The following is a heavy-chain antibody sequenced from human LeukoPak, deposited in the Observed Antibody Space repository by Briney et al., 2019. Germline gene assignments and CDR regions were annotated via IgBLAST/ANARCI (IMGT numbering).Heavy chain of an antibody. CDR1: GYTFSGYY. Sequence: ASVKVSCKASGYTFSGYYMHWVRQAPGQGLEWLGWINSNSGDTKYAQKFQGRVTMTRDTSISTAYMELSGLRSDDTAVYFCARDRGSSAYSHCYYGMDVWGQGTTVTVSS. CDR2: INSNSGDT. CDR3: ARDRGSSAYSHCYYGMDV. V-gene: IGHV1-2*02. D-gene: IGHD3-22*01. J-gene: IGHJ6*02.